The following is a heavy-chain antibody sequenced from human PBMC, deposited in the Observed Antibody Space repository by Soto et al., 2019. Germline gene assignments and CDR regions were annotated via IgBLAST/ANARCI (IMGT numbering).Heavy chain of an antibody. CDR3: ARDRVTIFGELYYYYYGMDV. CDR1: GFTFSSYG. D-gene: IGHD3-3*01. J-gene: IGHJ6*02. CDR2: IWYDGSNK. Sequence: GGSLRLSCAASGFTFSSYGMHWVRQAPGKGLEWVAVIWYDGSNKYYADSVKGRFTISRDNSKNTLYLQMNSLRAEDTAVYYCARDRVTIFGELYYYYYGMDVWGQGTTVTVSS. V-gene: IGHV3-33*01.